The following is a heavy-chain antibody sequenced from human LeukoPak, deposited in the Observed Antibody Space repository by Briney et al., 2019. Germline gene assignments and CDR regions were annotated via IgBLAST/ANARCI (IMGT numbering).Heavy chain of an antibody. D-gene: IGHD6-19*01. V-gene: IGHV3-11*01. CDR2: ISTSGRTI. CDR3: AKIGEGSGWSSDY. CDR1: GFTFSDYY. Sequence: GGSLRLSCAASGFTFSDYYMSWIRQAPGKGLEWVSYISTSGRTIYYADSVKGRFTISRDNAKNSLYLQTSSLRAEDTALYYCAKIGEGSGWSSDYWGQGTLVTVSS. J-gene: IGHJ4*02.